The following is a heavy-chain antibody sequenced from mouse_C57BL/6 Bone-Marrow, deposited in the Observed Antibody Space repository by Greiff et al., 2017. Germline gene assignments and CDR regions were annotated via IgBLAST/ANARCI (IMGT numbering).Heavy chain of an antibody. J-gene: IGHJ1*03. CDR3: TTHYGSSHWYFDV. Sequence: VQLQQSGAELVRPGASVKLSCTASGFNIKDDYMHWVKQRPEQGLEWIGWIDPENGDTEYASKFQGTATITADTSSNTAYLQLSSLTSEDTAVYYCTTHYGSSHWYFDVWGTGTTVTVSS. CDR1: GFNIKDDY. CDR2: IDPENGDT. V-gene: IGHV14-4*01. D-gene: IGHD1-1*01.